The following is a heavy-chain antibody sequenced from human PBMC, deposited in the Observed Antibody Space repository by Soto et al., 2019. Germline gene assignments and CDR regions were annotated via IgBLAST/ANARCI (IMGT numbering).Heavy chain of an antibody. J-gene: IGHJ6*02. Sequence: QVQLVQSGAEVLKPGSSVKLSCKTSGDTFDTFAISWVRQAPGQGLEWMGGIIPIFRTPDYTQKFQGRVTITADVSTSTAYMELSSLRSEDTAVYYCARDKGRGQLGGNYYYAVDVWGQGTTVTVSS. V-gene: IGHV1-69*12. D-gene: IGHD1-1*01. CDR3: ARDKGRGQLGGNYYYAVDV. CDR2: IIPIFRTP. CDR1: GDTFDTFA.